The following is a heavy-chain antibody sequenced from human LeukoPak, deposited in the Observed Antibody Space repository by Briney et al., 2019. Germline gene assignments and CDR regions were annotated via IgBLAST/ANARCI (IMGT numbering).Heavy chain of an antibody. CDR1: GYTFTSYD. J-gene: IGHJ4*02. Sequence: ASVKVSCKASGYTFTSYDINWVRQATGQGLEWMGWMNPNSGNTGYAQKFQGRVTMTRNTSISTAYMELSSLRSEDTAVCYCARETYGSGKGRFDYWGQGTLVTVSS. CDR3: ARETYGSGKGRFDY. CDR2: MNPNSGNT. V-gene: IGHV1-8*01. D-gene: IGHD3-10*01.